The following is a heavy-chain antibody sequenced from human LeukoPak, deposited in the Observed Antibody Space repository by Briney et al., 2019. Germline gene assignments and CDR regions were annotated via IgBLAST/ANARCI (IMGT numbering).Heavy chain of an antibody. J-gene: IGHJ4*02. CDR1: GASITTYY. D-gene: IGHD6-6*01. Sequence: SETLSLTCTVSGASITTYYWTWIRQPPGKGLEWIGYIYHSGSTNYNPSLKSRVTISLDTSRNQFSLRLSSVTAADTAVYFCAREYSTSSEGDYFDYWGQGCMVTVSS. CDR2: IYHSGST. V-gene: IGHV4-59*01. CDR3: AREYSTSSEGDYFDY.